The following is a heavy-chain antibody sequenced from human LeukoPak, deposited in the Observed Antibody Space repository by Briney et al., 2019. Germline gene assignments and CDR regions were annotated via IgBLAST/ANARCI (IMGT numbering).Heavy chain of an antibody. CDR3: ARRVGSMGYYYYMDV. CDR1: GYTFTSYA. CDR2: INTNTGNP. V-gene: IGHV7-4-1*02. D-gene: IGHD1-26*01. J-gene: IGHJ6*03. Sequence: GASVKVSCKASGYTFTSYAMNWVRQAPGQGLEWMGWINTNTGNPTYAQGFTGRFVFSLDTSVSTAYLQISGLKAEDTAVYYCARRVGSMGYYYYMDVWGKGTTVAVSS.